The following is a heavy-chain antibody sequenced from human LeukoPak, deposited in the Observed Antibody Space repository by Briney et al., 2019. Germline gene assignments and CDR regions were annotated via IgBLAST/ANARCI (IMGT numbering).Heavy chain of an antibody. V-gene: IGHV4-59*01. CDR3: ARDGGYYYMDV. Sequence: SETLSLTCTVSGGSISSYYWSWIRQPPGKGLEWIGYIYYSGSTNYNPSLKSRVTILVDTSKNQFSLKLSSVTAADTAVYYCARDGGYYYMDVWGKGTTVTISS. D-gene: IGHD3-16*01. CDR1: GGSISSYY. CDR2: IYYSGST. J-gene: IGHJ6*03.